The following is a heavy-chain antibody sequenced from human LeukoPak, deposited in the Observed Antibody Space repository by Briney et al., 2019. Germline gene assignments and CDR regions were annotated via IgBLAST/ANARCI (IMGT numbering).Heavy chain of an antibody. Sequence: SETLSLTCAVYGGSFSGYYWSWIRQPPGKGLEWIGEINHSGSTNYNPSLKSRVTISVDTSKNQFSLKLSSVTAADTAVYYCARKPRTDYYDSSGSPPAGAFDIWGQGTMVTVSS. CDR2: INHSGST. D-gene: IGHD3-22*01. CDR1: GGSFSGYY. J-gene: IGHJ3*02. V-gene: IGHV4-34*01. CDR3: ARKPRTDYYDSSGSPPAGAFDI.